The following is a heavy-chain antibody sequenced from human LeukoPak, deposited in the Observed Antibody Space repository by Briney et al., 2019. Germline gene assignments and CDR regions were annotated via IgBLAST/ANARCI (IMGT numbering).Heavy chain of an antibody. V-gene: IGHV3-30*18. CDR3: AKDSAGDYYGSGGKGFDY. Sequence: PGGSLRLSCAASGFTFSSYGMHWVRQAPGKWLEWVAVISYDGSNKYYADSVKGRFTISRDNSKKTLYLQMNSQRAEDTAVYYCAKDSAGDYYGSGGKGFDYWGQGTLVTVSS. D-gene: IGHD3-10*01. J-gene: IGHJ4*02. CDR1: GFTFSSYG. CDR2: ISYDGSNK.